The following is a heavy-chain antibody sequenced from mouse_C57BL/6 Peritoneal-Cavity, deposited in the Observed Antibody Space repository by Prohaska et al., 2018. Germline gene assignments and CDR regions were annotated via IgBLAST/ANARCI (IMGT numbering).Heavy chain of an antibody. CDR2: IRNKANGYTT. Sequence: GSGGGLVQPGGSLSLSCAASGFTFTDYYMSWVRQPPVKALEWLGFIRNKANGYTTEYSASVKGRFTISRDNSQSILYLQMNALRAEDSATYYCARDYSNYFDYWGQGTTLTVSS. CDR3: ARDYSNYFDY. CDR1: GFTFTDYY. V-gene: IGHV7-3*01. D-gene: IGHD2-5*01. J-gene: IGHJ2*01.